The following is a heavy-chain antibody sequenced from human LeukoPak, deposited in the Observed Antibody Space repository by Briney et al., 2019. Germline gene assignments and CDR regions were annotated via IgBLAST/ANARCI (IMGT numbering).Heavy chain of an antibody. Sequence: SETLSLTCTVSGGSISSFYWSWIRQPPGKGLEWIGYIYYSGNTKYNPSLKSRVTILVDTSKNQLSLKLSSVTAADTAVYYCAGDHRLGTFDYWGQGTLVTVSS. V-gene: IGHV4-59*01. D-gene: IGHD3-16*01. CDR2: IYYSGNT. CDR3: AGDHRLGTFDY. CDR1: GGSISSFY. J-gene: IGHJ4*02.